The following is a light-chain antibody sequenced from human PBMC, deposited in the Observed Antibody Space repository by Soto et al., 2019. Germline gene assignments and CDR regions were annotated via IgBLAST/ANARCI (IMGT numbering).Light chain of an antibody. V-gene: IGLV1-40*01. J-gene: IGLJ2*01. CDR2: GNS. CDR1: SSNIGAGYD. CDR3: QSYDSSLSVLV. Sequence: SVLTQPPSVSGAPGQRVTISCTGSSSNIGAGYDVHWYQQLPGTAPKLLIYGNSNRPSGVPDRFSGSKSGTSASLAITGLQAEDEADYYCQSYDSSLSVLVFGGGTKLTVL.